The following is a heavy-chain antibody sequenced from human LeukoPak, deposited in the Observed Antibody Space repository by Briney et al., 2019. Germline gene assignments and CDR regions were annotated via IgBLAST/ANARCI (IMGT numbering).Heavy chain of an antibody. CDR2: VYHSGST. V-gene: IGHV4-30-2*01. CDR1: GGSISSGGYS. D-gene: IGHD5-12*01. Sequence: SETLSLTCAVSGGSISSGGYSWSWIRQPPGKGLEWIGYVYHSGSTYYNPSLKSRVTISVDRSKNQFSLKLSSVTAADTAVYYCARVSGYDLRTYYFDYWGQGTLVTVSS. CDR3: ARVSGYDLRTYYFDY. J-gene: IGHJ4*02.